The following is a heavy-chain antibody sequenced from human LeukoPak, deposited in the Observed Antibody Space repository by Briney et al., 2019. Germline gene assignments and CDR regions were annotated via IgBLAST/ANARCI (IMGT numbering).Heavy chain of an antibody. V-gene: IGHV1-46*01. D-gene: IGHD2-2*03. Sequence: ASVKVSCKASGYTFTSYYMHWVRQAPGQGLEWMGIINPSGGSTSYAQKFQGRVTMTRDTSTSTVYMELSSLRSEDTAVYYCARDLVVGYCSSTSCYDVWFDPWGQGTLVTVSS. J-gene: IGHJ5*02. CDR3: ARDLVVGYCSSTSCYDVWFDP. CDR1: GYTFTSYY. CDR2: INPSGGST.